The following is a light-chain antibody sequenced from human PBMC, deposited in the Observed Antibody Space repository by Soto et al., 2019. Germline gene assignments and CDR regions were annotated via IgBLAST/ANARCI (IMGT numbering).Light chain of an antibody. V-gene: IGLV2-8*01. J-gene: IGLJ2*01. CDR1: SSDVGGYNY. CDR3: SSYAGSNNLV. Sequence: ALTQPPSASGSPGQSVTISCTGTSSDVGGYNYVSWYQQHPGKAPKFMIYEVSKRPSGVPDRFSGSKSGNTASLTVSGLQAEDEADYYCSSYAGSNNLVFGGGTKLTVL. CDR2: EVS.